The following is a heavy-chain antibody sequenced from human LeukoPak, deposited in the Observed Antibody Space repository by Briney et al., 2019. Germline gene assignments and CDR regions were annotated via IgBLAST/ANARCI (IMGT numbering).Heavy chain of an antibody. CDR1: GFTFSSYG. V-gene: IGHV3-30*18. Sequence: LTGGSLRLSCAASGFTFSSYGMHWVRQAPGKGLEWVAVISYDGSNKYYADSVKGRFTISRDNSKNTLYLQMNSLRAEDTAVYYCAKSGEGGYYSYYFDYWGQGTLVTVSS. J-gene: IGHJ4*02. CDR2: ISYDGSNK. CDR3: AKSGEGGYYSYYFDY. D-gene: IGHD3-22*01.